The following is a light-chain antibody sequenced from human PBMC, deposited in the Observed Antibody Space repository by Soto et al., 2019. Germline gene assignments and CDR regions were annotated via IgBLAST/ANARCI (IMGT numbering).Light chain of an antibody. Sequence: ELVLTQSPDTLSLSPGERATLSCWASHSVTTHLAWFQQRPGQTPSLLIYDASTRAPGIPARFSGRGSGAEFTLTISSLEPEDFAVDDCQQRSDSITFGQGTRLEIK. CDR2: DAS. CDR1: HSVTTH. CDR3: QQRSDSIT. J-gene: IGKJ5*01. V-gene: IGKV3-11*01.